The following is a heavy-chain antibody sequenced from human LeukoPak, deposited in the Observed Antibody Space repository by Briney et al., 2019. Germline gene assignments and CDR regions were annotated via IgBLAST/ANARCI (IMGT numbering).Heavy chain of an antibody. J-gene: IGHJ4*02. CDR1: GFTFRTYK. CDR2: ISGSGCTT. D-gene: IGHD3-22*01. V-gene: IGHV3-23*01. Sequence: GGSLRLSCVASGFTFRTYKMSWVRQAPGKGLEWVSAISGSGCTTYYADSVKGRFTISRDNSKNTLYLQMNSLRAEDTAVYYCAKRRIDSSGYYPEYFDYWGQGTLVTVSS. CDR3: AKRRIDSSGYYPEYFDY.